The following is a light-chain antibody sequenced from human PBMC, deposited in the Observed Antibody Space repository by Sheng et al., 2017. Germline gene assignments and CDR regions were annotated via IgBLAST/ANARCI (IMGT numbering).Light chain of an antibody. CDR3: QQRGT. V-gene: IGKV1-39*01. CDR1: QSISSY. Sequence: DIQMTQSPSSLSASVGDRVTITCRASQSISSYLNWYQQKPGKAPKLLIYAASSLQSGVPSRFSGSGSRTDFTLTISSLQPEDFATYYCQQRGTFGQGTKVEIK. J-gene: IGKJ1*01. CDR2: AAS.